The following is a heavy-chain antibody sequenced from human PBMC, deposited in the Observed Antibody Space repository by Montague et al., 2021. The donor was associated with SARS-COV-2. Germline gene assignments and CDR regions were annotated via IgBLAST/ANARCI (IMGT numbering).Heavy chain of an antibody. D-gene: IGHD6-6*01. CDR1: GASVASGNFY. CDR2: MYYTGHT. CDR3: ARSRANVPSRPGFDY. J-gene: IGHJ4*02. Sequence: SETLSLTCTVSGASVASGNFYWSWIRQPPGKGLEWIGYMYYTGHTNYXXXLESQVTMPVDPSKNQFSLTLTSVTAADTAVYYCARSRANVPSRPGFDYWGQGALVTVSS. V-gene: IGHV4-61*01.